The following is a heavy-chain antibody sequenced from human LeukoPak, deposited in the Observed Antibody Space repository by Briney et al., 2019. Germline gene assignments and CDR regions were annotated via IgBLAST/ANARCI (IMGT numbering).Heavy chain of an antibody. V-gene: IGHV4-59*01. D-gene: IGHD5-18*01. CDR2: IYYSGST. CDR1: GGSITSYY. Sequence: SETLSLTCTVSGGSITSYYWTWIRQPPGKGLEWIGSIYYSGSTNYNPSLKSRVTISVDTSKNQFSLKLSSVTAADTALYYCARENGYRYDYWGQGTLVTVSS. CDR3: ARENGYRYDY. J-gene: IGHJ4*02.